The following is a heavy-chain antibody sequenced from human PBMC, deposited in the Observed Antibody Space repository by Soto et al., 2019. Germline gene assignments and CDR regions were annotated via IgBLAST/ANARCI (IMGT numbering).Heavy chain of an antibody. V-gene: IGHV4-39*01. CDR3: ARHGIVGATTDRSFDY. CDR2: IYYSGST. CDR1: GGSISSSSYY. Sequence: SETLSLTXTVSGGSISSSSYYWGWIRQPPGKGLEWIGSIYYSGSTYYNPSLKSRVTISVDTSKNQFSPKLSSVTAADTAVYYCARHGIVGATTDRSFDYWGQGTLVTVSS. J-gene: IGHJ4*02. D-gene: IGHD1-26*01.